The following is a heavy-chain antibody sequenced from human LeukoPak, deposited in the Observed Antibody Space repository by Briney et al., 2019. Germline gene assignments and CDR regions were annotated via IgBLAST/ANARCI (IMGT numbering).Heavy chain of an antibody. D-gene: IGHD2-15*01. CDR2: ISGHNGNT. CDR1: GYGFTYYG. CDR3: ARSRWGCSGGSCYGYYFDY. Sequence: GASVKVSCKASGYGFTYYGISWVRQAPGQGLEWMGWISGHNGNTNHAQKLQGRVTMTTDTSTSTAYMELRSLRSDDTAVYYCARSRWGCSGGSCYGYYFDYWGQGTLVTVSS. V-gene: IGHV1-18*01. J-gene: IGHJ4*02.